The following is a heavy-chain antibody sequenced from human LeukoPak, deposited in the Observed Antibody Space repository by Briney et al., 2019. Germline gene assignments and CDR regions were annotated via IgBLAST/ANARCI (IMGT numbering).Heavy chain of an antibody. CDR1: GFTFSSYG. CDR2: IRYDGSNK. V-gene: IGHV3-30*02. J-gene: IGHJ6*03. D-gene: IGHD6-6*01. CDR3: AKDRLEYSSSGYYYMDV. Sequence: GGSLRLSCAASGFTFSSYGMHWVRQAPGKGLEWVAFIRYDGSNKYYADSVKGRFTISRDNSKNTLYLQMNSLRAEDTAVYYCAKDRLEYSSSGYYYMDVWGKGTTVTVSS.